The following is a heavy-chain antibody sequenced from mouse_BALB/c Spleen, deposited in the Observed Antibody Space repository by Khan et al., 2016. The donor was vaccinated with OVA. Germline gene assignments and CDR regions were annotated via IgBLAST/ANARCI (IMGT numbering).Heavy chain of an antibody. D-gene: IGHD2-4*01. J-gene: IGHJ3*01. V-gene: IGHV9-1*02. CDR3: AKSSEYDYDDFAY. CDR1: GYTFTNYG. Sequence: QIQLVQSGPELKKPGETVKISCKASGYTFTNYGMNWVKQAPRKGLKWMGWINTYTGEPTYADDFKGRFAFSLETSASTSYLQINNLKNEDMATYVCAKSSEYDYDDFAYWGQGTLVTVSA. CDR2: INTYTGEP.